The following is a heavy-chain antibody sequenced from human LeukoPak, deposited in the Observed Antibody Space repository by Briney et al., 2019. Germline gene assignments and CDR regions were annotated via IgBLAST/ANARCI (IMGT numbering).Heavy chain of an antibody. CDR2: IKHDGSEKQDGSEK. Sequence: GGSLRLSCAASGFTFSSYAMSWVRQAPGKGLEWVTNIKHDGSEKQDGSEKNYVDSVKGRFTISRDNAKNSLYLQMNSLRAEDTAVYYCARSGRGVDSFYFYMDVWGKGTTVTVSS. J-gene: IGHJ6*03. V-gene: IGHV3-7*01. CDR3: ARSGRGVDSFYFYMDV. CDR1: GFTFSSYA. D-gene: IGHD3-10*01.